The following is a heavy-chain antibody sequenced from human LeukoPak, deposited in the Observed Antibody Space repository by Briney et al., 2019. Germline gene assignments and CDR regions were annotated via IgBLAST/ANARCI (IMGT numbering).Heavy chain of an antibody. Sequence: SETLSLTCTVSGGSISSYYWSWIRQPAGKGLEWIGRIYTSGSTNYNPSLKSRVTMSVDTSKNQFSLKLSSVTAADTAMYYCARDWRTGTPYGMDVWGQGTTVTVSS. V-gene: IGHV4-4*07. CDR2: IYTSGST. D-gene: IGHD2-15*01. J-gene: IGHJ6*02. CDR3: ARDWRTGTPYGMDV. CDR1: GGSISSYY.